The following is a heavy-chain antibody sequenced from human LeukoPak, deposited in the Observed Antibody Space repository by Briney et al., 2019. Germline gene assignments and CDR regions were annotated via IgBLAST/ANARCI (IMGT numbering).Heavy chain of an antibody. CDR3: ARIPGAQRSTYNWFDP. CDR2: IKQDGSET. J-gene: IGHJ5*02. CDR1: GFTFSSYW. V-gene: IGHV3-7*01. Sequence: GGSLRLSCAASGFTFSSYWMSCVREAPGTELKGVANIKQDGSETYYVDSVKGRFTISRDNAKNSLYLQMNSLRAEDTAVYYCARIPGAQRSTYNWFDPWGQGTLVTVSS. D-gene: IGHD6-25*01.